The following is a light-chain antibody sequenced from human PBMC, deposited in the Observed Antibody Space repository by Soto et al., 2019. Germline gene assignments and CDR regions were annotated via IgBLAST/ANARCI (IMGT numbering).Light chain of an antibody. V-gene: IGKV1-17*01. CDR3: QQYNSYSWT. J-gene: IGKJ1*01. CDR1: QGIGNA. Sequence: IEMTQAASSLSADVGDRVTISCRASQGIGNALGWYQQKPGKPPKVLIYGASNLQSGVPSRFSGSGSGTEFPLTISSLQPDDSATYYCQQYNSYSWTSGQGTKVDIK. CDR2: GAS.